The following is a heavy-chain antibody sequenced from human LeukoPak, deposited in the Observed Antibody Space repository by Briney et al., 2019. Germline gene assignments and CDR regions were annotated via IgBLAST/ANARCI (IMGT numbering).Heavy chain of an antibody. CDR3: AKDAAPDSSGYYPDY. D-gene: IGHD3-22*01. V-gene: IGHV3-7*03. CDR1: GFTFSSYW. CDR2: IKQGGIEK. J-gene: IGHJ4*02. Sequence: QPGGSLRLSCAASGFTFSSYWMSWVRQAPGKGLEWVANIKQGGIEKYYVDSVKGRFTISRDNAKNSLYLQMNSLRAEDTALYYCAKDAAPDSSGYYPDYWGQGTLVTVSS.